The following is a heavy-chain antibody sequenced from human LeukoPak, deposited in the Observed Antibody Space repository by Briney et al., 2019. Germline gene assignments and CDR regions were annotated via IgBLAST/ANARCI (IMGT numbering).Heavy chain of an antibody. J-gene: IGHJ3*02. CDR2: ISAYNGNT. CDR1: GYTFTSYG. Sequence: ASVKVSCKASGYTFTSYGISWVRQAPGQGLEWMGWISAYNGNTNYAQKLQGRVTMTTDTSTSTAYMELRSLRSDDTAVYYCARDVRVTTLYAFDIWGQGTMVTVSS. CDR3: ARDVRVTTLYAFDI. V-gene: IGHV1-18*04. D-gene: IGHD4-17*01.